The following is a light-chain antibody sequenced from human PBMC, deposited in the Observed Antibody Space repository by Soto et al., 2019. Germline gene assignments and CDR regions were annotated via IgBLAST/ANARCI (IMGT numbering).Light chain of an antibody. Sequence: IVMTQSPATVSVSPGESASLSCRASRTIGTNLGWYQQKPGQAPRLLISKTSTRATGVPARFSGSGSGTEFTLTIISLQSEDIAVYYCQQYADWPLTFGGGTKVDIK. CDR1: RTIGTN. CDR3: QQYADWPLT. CDR2: KTS. J-gene: IGKJ4*01. V-gene: IGKV3-15*01.